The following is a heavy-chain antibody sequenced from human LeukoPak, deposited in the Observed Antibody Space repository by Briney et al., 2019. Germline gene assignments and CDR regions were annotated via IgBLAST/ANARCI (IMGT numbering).Heavy chain of an antibody. D-gene: IGHD6-19*01. CDR2: ISSSGTYI. CDR1: GFTFSSYS. CDR3: AVVAGTY. V-gene: IGHV3-21*01. Sequence: GGSLRLSCAASGFTFSSYSMNWVRQAPGKGLEWVSFISSSGTYIYYADSVKGRFTISRDNAKNSLYLQMSSLRAEDTAVYYCAVVAGTYWGQGTLVTVSS. J-gene: IGHJ4*02.